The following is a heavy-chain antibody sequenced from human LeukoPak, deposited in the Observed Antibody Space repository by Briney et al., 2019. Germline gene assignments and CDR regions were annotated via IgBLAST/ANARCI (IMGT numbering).Heavy chain of an antibody. D-gene: IGHD3-22*01. J-gene: IGHJ4*02. V-gene: IGHV4-30-2*01. CDR2: IYHSGST. CDR1: GGSISSGDYY. Sequence: PSQTLSLTCTVSGGSISSGDYYWSWIRQPPGKGLEWIGYIYHSGSTYYNPSLKSRVSISVDRSKNQFSLKLSSVTAADTAVYYCAREGGLDYYDSSGPHDYWGQGTLVTVSS. CDR3: AREGGLDYYDSSGPHDY.